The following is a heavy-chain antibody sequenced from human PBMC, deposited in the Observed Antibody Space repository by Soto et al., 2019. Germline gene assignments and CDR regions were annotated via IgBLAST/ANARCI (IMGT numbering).Heavy chain of an antibody. Sequence: EVQLVESGGGLVQPGGSLRLSCAASGFTFSSYEMNWVRQAPGKGLEWVSYISSSGSTIYYADSVKGRFTISRDNAKNSLYLQMNSLRAEDTAVYYCARSSSGWYGMDFDLWGRGTLVTVSS. CDR2: ISSSGSTI. V-gene: IGHV3-48*03. D-gene: IGHD6-19*01. CDR1: GFTFSSYE. CDR3: ARSSSGWYGMDFDL. J-gene: IGHJ2*01.